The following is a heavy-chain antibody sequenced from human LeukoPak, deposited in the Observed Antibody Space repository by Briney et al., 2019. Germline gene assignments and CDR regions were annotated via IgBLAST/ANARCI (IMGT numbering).Heavy chain of an antibody. J-gene: IGHJ5*02. CDR2: INANSGGT. V-gene: IGHV1-2*02. Sequence: ASVKVSCKASGGTFSSYAISWVRQAPGQGPECMGWINANSGGTKYAQKFQGRVTMTRDTSISTAYMELSSLRSDDTAVYYCARGRLGTWFGELKAWGQGTLVTVSS. D-gene: IGHD3-10*01. CDR1: GGTFSSYA. CDR3: ARGRLGTWFGELKA.